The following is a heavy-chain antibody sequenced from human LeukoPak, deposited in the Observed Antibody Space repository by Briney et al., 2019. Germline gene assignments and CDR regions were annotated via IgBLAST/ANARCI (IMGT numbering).Heavy chain of an antibody. J-gene: IGHJ4*02. CDR3: ARGLGYSSGWYPLYYFDF. CDR1: GGSISSGDYY. V-gene: IGHV4-30-4*01. D-gene: IGHD6-19*01. Sequence: SETLSLTCTVSGGSISSGDYYWSWIRQPPGKGLEWIGEINHSGSTNYNPSLKSRVTISVDTSKNQFSLRLSSVTAVDTAVYYCARGLGYSSGWYPLYYFDFWGQGTLVTVSS. CDR2: INHSGST.